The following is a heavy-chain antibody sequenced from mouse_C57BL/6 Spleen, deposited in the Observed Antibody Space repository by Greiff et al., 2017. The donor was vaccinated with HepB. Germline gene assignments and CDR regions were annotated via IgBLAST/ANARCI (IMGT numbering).Heavy chain of an antibody. J-gene: IGHJ2*01. CDR3: ARAYYSKLYFDY. CDR2: IRNKANGYTT. CDR1: GFTFTDYY. Sequence: EVKVVESGGGLVQPGGSLSLSCAASGFTFTDYYMSWVRQPPGKALEWLGFIRNKANGYTTEYSASVKGRFTISRDNSQSILYLQMNALRAEDSATYDCARAYYSKLYFDYWGQGTTLTVSS. D-gene: IGHD2-5*01. V-gene: IGHV7-3*01.